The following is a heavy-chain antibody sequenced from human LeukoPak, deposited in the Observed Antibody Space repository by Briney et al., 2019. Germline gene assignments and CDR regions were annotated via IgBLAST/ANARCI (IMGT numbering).Heavy chain of an antibody. D-gene: IGHD3-22*01. CDR1: GYSISSGYY. CDR2: IYHSGST. V-gene: IGHV4-38-2*02. Sequence: SETLSLTCTASGYSISSGYYWGWIRQPPGKGLEWIGSIYHSGSTYYNPSLKSRVTISVDTSKNQFSLKLSSVTAADTAVYYCARVGKWLREYYFDYWGQGTLVTVSS. CDR3: ARVGKWLREYYFDY. J-gene: IGHJ4*02.